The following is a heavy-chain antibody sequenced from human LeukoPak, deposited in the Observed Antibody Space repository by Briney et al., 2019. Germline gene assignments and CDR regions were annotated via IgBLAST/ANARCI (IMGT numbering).Heavy chain of an antibody. D-gene: IGHD5-24*01. CDR3: ARLGGDGYTENWFDP. V-gene: IGHV4-34*01. Sequence: SETLSLTCAVYGGSFSGYYWSWIRQPPGKGLEWIGEINHSGSTNYNPSLKSRVTISVDTSKNQFPLKLSSVTAADTAVYYCARLGGDGYTENWFDPWGQGTLVTVSS. CDR1: GGSFSGYY. CDR2: INHSGST. J-gene: IGHJ5*02.